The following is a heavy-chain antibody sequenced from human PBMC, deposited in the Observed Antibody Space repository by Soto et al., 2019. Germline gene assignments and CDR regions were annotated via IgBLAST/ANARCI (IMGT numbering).Heavy chain of an antibody. CDR2: ISGSGGST. CDR1: GFTFSSYA. V-gene: IGHV3-23*01. Sequence: EVQLLESGGGLVQPGGSLRLPCAASGFTFSSYAMSWVRQAPGKGLEWVSAISGSGGSTYYADSVKGRFTISRDNSKNTLYLQMNSLRAKDTAVYYCALKRRFNMDVWGQGTTVTVSS. J-gene: IGHJ6*02. CDR3: ALKRRFNMDV.